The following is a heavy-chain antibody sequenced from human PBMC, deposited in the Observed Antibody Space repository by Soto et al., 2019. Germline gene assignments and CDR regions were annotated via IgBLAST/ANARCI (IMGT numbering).Heavy chain of an antibody. D-gene: IGHD3-16*01. V-gene: IGHV5-51*01. CDR3: ARHLARKSVVGYYYYGMDV. CDR2: VYPGDSDT. J-gene: IGHJ6*02. CDR1: GYSFTSYW. Sequence: GESLKISCKGSGYSFTSYWIGWVRHMTGKGLEWMGIVYPGDSDTRYSPSFQGQVTISADRSISTAYLQWSSLKASDTAMYYCARHLARKSVVGYYYYGMDVWGQGTTVTVSS.